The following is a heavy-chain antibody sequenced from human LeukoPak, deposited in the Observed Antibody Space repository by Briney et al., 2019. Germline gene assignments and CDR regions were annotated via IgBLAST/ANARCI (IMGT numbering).Heavy chain of an antibody. CDR2: TYSGGNT. Sequence: GGSLRLSCAASGFTVTTNYMSWVRQAPGKGLEWVSVTYSGGNTYYADSVKDRFTISRDNSKNTLYLQMNSLRAEDTAVYSCARVPYGYLGYYYYHMDVWGKGTTVTISS. V-gene: IGHV3-66*01. D-gene: IGHD5-18*01. CDR1: GFTVTTNY. CDR3: ARVPYGYLGYYYYHMDV. J-gene: IGHJ6*03.